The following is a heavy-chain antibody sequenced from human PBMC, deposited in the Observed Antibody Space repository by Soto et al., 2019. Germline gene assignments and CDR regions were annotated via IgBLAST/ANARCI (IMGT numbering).Heavy chain of an antibody. CDR2: ISGSGGST. Sequence: PGGSLRLFCAASVFTFSSYAMSWVRQAPGKGLEWVSAISGSGGSTYYADSVKGRFTISRDNSKNTLYLQMNSLRAEDTAVYYCAKVFWSGYPDQVGYYYYYGMDVWGQGTTVTVSS. D-gene: IGHD3-3*01. V-gene: IGHV3-23*01. CDR1: VFTFSSYA. CDR3: AKVFWSGYPDQVGYYYYYGMDV. J-gene: IGHJ6*02.